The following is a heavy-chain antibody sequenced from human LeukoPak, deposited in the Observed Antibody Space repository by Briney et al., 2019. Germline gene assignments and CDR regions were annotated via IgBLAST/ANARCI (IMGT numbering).Heavy chain of an antibody. CDR3: ARSYYYDSSGYYQYYFDY. Sequence: ASVTVSCKASGYTFTSYYMHWVRQAPGQGLEWMGIINPSGGSTSYAQKFQGRVTMTRDTSTSTVYMELSSLRSEDTAVYYCARSYYYDSSGYYQYYFDYWGQGTLVTASS. V-gene: IGHV1-46*01. CDR2: INPSGGST. CDR1: GYTFTSYY. J-gene: IGHJ4*02. D-gene: IGHD3-22*01.